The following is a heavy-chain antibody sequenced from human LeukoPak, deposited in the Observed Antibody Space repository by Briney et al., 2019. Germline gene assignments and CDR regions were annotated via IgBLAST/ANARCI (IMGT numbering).Heavy chain of an antibody. CDR1: GGSISSSSYY. Sequence: SETLSLTCTVSGGSISSSSYYWGWIRQPPGKGLEWIGSIYYSGSTYYNPSLKSRVTISVDTSKNQSSLKLSSVTAADTAVYYCASGDFMITFGGVRYWGQGTLVTVSS. D-gene: IGHD3-16*01. V-gene: IGHV4-39*01. J-gene: IGHJ4*02. CDR2: IYYSGST. CDR3: ASGDFMITFGGVRY.